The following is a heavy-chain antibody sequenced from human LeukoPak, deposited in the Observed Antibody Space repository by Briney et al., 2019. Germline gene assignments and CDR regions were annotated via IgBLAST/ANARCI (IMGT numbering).Heavy chain of an antibody. CDR2: IYTSGHT. CDR1: VGSISSGGYY. Sequence: PSQTLSLTCTFSVGSISSGGYYWSWIRQPAGKGLEWIGRIYTSGHTNYNPSLKSRATISVDASKNQFSLELSSVTAADTAVYYCAKAPPKEYDFWSGYYNYMDVWGKGTTVTVSS. D-gene: IGHD3/OR15-3a*01. J-gene: IGHJ6*03. CDR3: AKAPPKEYDFWSGYYNYMDV. V-gene: IGHV4-61*02.